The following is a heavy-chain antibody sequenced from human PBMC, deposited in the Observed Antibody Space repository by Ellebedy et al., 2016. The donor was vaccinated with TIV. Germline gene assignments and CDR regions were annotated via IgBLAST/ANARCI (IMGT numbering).Heavy chain of an antibody. Sequence: GESLKTSCTVSGITFSNRWMHWARPVPGKGLVWVSIIFSDGGNPNYADSVKGRLTISRDNSKSTLFLHMSSLRVEDTAVYDCAKDSFRDHDYGYNLDSWGQGTPVTVSS. CDR3: AKDSFRDHDYGYNLDS. J-gene: IGHJ4*02. CDR2: IFSDGGNP. D-gene: IGHD5-24*01. V-gene: IGHV3-74*01. CDR1: GITFSNRW.